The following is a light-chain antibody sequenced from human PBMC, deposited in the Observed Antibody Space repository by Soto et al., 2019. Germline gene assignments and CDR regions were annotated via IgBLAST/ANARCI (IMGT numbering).Light chain of an antibody. CDR3: QQYNKWPWT. CDR2: GAS. CDR1: QSVSNN. V-gene: IGKV3-15*01. Sequence: EIVMTQSPATLSVSPGERGTLSCRASQSVSNNLAWYQQKPGQAPRLLIYGASTRATGIPARFSGTGSGTEVTLTISSMQSEDFAVYYCQQYNKWPWTFGEGTKVDIK. J-gene: IGKJ1*01.